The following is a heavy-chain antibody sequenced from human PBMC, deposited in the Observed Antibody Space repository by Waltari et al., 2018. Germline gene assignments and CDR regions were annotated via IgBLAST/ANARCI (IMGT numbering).Heavy chain of an antibody. V-gene: IGHV3-7*01. CDR2: IKQDGSEK. J-gene: IGHJ6*02. Sequence: EVQLVESGGGLVQPGGSLRLSCAASGFTFSSYWMSWVRQAPGKGLEWVANIKQDGSEKYYVDSVKGRFTISRDNAKNSLYLQMNSLRAEDTAVYYCARVASGYSRGYYYYGMDVWGQGTTVTVSS. CDR1: GFTFSSYW. CDR3: ARVASGYSRGYYYYGMDV. D-gene: IGHD3-3*01.